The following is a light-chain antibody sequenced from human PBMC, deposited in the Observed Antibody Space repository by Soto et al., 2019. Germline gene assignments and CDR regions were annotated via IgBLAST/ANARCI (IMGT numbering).Light chain of an antibody. CDR3: QHYKSASFT. Sequence: DIQMTQSPSSLSAAVGDRVTITCRVSQGIRNYLAWYQQKPGKVPKLLIYAASTLQSGVPSRFSGGGSGTVFTLTISSLQPEDVATYYCQHYKSASFTFGPGTRVDFK. CDR2: AAS. J-gene: IGKJ3*01. V-gene: IGKV1-27*01. CDR1: QGIRNY.